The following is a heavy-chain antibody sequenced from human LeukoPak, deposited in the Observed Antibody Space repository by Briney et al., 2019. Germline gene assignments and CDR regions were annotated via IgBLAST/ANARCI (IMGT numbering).Heavy chain of an antibody. D-gene: IGHD6-13*01. Sequence: GASVKVSCMASGYTFTGYYMHWVRQAPGQGLEWMGWISPQSGGTNYAQKFQGRVTMTRDTSISTAYMELSRLRSDDTAVYYCARGAEAAAGTLIFDYWGQGTLVTVSS. CDR1: GYTFTGYY. CDR3: ARGAEAAAGTLIFDY. J-gene: IGHJ4*02. V-gene: IGHV1-2*02. CDR2: ISPQSGGT.